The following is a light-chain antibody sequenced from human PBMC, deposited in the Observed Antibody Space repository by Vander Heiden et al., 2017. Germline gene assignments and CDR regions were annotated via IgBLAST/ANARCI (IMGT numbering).Light chain of an antibody. J-gene: IGLJ3*02. CDR1: RSNIGSRT. V-gene: IGLV1-44*01. CDR2: SNN. Sequence: QSVLTQPPSASGTPGQRVTISCSGSRSNIGSRTVNWYQHLTGTAPKLLIYSNNQRPSGVPDRISASKSGTSAALAVSGLQSEDEADYYCSAWDNSLNAWVFGGGTKLTVL. CDR3: SAWDNSLNAWV.